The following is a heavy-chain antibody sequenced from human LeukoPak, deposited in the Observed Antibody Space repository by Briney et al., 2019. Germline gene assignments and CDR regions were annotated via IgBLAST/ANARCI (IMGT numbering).Heavy chain of an antibody. Sequence: PSETLSLTCTVSGGASISSGGYYWSWIRQPPGKGLEWIGYIYHSGSTYYNPSLKSRVNISVDRSKNQFSLKLRSVTAADTAVYYCASLDLVTTIFDFDSWGQGTLVTVSS. J-gene: IGHJ4*02. CDR2: IYHSGST. CDR3: ASLDLVTTIFDFDS. V-gene: IGHV4-30-2*01. CDR1: GGASISSGGYY. D-gene: IGHD5-12*01.